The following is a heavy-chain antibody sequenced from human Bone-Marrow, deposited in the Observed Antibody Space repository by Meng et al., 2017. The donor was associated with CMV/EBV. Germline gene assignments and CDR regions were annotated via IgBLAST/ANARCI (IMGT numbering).Heavy chain of an antibody. CDR1: GFTFSSYW. CDR3: AREPGRGAFAI. CDR2: IYSDGIST. Sequence: GESLKISCAASGFTFSSYWMHWVRQAAGKGLVWLSRIYSDGISTRYADSVKGRFTISRDNSKNTLYLQMNGLRAEDTALYYCAREPGRGAFAIWGQGTRVTV. V-gene: IGHV3-74*01. J-gene: IGHJ3*02. D-gene: IGHD3-10*01.